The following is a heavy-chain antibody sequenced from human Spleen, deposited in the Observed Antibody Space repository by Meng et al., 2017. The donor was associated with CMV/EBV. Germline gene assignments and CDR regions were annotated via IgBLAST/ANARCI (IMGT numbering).Heavy chain of an antibody. CDR2: FSWYSGSI. CDR1: GFPFDDYA. V-gene: IGHV3-9*01. D-gene: IGHD3-16*01. CDR3: AKGSWAHYPAYVYEVWFDF. J-gene: IGHJ5*01. Sequence: SLKISCAASGFPFDDYAMHLVQQAPGKGLEWVSGFSWYSGSIGCAESVKGRLTNSRDNAKNSMYLQMNSLRAEDTTLYYCAKGSWAHYPAYVYEVWFDFWGQGTLVTVSS.